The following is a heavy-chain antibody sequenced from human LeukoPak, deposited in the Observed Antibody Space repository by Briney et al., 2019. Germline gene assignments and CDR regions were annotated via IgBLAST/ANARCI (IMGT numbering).Heavy chain of an antibody. V-gene: IGHV3-53*01. CDR3: ASLRSYKDDREFDY. CDR1: GFTVSSNY. CDR2: IYSGGST. Sequence: GGSLRLSCAASGFTVSSNYMSWVRQAPGKGLEWVSVIYSGGSTYYADSVKGRFTISRDNSKNTLYLQMNSLRAEDTAVYYCASLRSYKDDREFDYWGQGTLVTVSS. J-gene: IGHJ4*02. D-gene: IGHD5-18*01.